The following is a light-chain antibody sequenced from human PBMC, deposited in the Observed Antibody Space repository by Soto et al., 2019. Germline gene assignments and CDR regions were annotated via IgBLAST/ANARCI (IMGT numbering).Light chain of an antibody. CDR1: QSVSSSY. V-gene: IGKV3-20*01. Sequence: EIVLTQSPGTLSLSPGERATLSCRASQSVSSSYLAWYQQKPGQAPRLLIYGASSRATGIPDRFSGSESGTDFTITISRLEPEDFAVYYCQRYGSSPPYTFGQGTKLEIK. J-gene: IGKJ2*01. CDR3: QRYGSSPPYT. CDR2: GAS.